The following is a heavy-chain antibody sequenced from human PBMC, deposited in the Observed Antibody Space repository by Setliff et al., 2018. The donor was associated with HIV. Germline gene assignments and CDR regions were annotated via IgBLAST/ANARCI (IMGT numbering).Heavy chain of an antibody. CDR1: GYTFTSYG. CDR2: ISGYNGNT. V-gene: IGHV1-18*01. D-gene: IGHD5-18*01. CDR3: ARDESQVEVHRGYSYGSFDY. J-gene: IGHJ4*02. Sequence: ASVKVSCKSSGYTFTSYGISWVRQAPGQGLEWMGWISGYNGNTNYAQRFRGRVTVTADPSTSTVYMELRSLRSDDTAVYYCARDESQVEVHRGYSYGSFDYWGQGTLVTVSS.